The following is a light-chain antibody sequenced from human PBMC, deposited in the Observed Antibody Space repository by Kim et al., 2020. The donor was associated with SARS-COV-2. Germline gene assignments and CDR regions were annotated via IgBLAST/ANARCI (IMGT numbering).Light chain of an antibody. Sequence: DIQITQSPSTLSASVGDRVTITCRASQSISSWLAWYQQKPGKAPKLLIYKASSLQSGVPSSFSGSGSGTEFTLTISSLQPDDFATYYCQQYNGYPLTFGQGTKLEL. CDR2: KAS. V-gene: IGKV1-5*03. J-gene: IGKJ2*01. CDR1: QSISSW. CDR3: QQYNGYPLT.